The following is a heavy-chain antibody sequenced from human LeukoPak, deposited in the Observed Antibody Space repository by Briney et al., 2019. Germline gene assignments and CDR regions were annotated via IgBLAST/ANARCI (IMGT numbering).Heavy chain of an antibody. Sequence: SETLSLTCTVSGDSISSGDYYWSWIRQPAGKGLEWLGHIYTSGITNYNPSLKSRVTLSVDTSKNQFSLKLSSVTAADTAVYYCARGYSGSFYSRAFDYWGQGTLVTVSS. J-gene: IGHJ4*02. CDR3: ARGYSGSFYSRAFDY. D-gene: IGHD1-26*01. V-gene: IGHV4-61*09. CDR1: GDSISSGDYY. CDR2: IYTSGIT.